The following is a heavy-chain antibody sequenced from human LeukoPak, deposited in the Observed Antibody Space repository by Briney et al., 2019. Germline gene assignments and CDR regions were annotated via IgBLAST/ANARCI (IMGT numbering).Heavy chain of an antibody. Sequence: SVKVSCRAPGGTFSNYSLSWVRQAPGQGLEWMGRVIPRPGRSSYEPKFQGRVTITADRSTDTAYMELFSLRSEDTAVYYCAREGVAGTGLDYWGQGTLVTVSS. CDR1: GGTFSNYS. D-gene: IGHD6-13*01. J-gene: IGHJ4*02. V-gene: IGHV1-69*04. CDR2: VIPRPGRS. CDR3: AREGVAGTGLDY.